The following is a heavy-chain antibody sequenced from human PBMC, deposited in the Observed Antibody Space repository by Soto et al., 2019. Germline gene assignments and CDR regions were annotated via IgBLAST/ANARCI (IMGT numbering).Heavy chain of an antibody. J-gene: IGHJ3*02. Sequence: QVQLVESGGGVVQPGRSLRLSCAASGFTFSSYAMHWVRQAPGKGLEWVAVISYDGSNKYYADSVKGRFTISRDNSKNTLYLQMNSLRAEDTAVDYCSREVVVVPAARGAFDIWGQGTMGTVSS. V-gene: IGHV3-30-3*01. CDR2: ISYDGSNK. D-gene: IGHD2-2*01. CDR1: GFTFSSYA. CDR3: SREVVVVPAARGAFDI.